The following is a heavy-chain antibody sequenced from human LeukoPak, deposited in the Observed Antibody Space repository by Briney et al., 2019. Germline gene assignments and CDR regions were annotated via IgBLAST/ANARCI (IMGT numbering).Heavy chain of an antibody. CDR1: GYSFTSYW. J-gene: IGHJ2*01. V-gene: IGHV5-51*01. Sequence: GGSLRLSCKGSGYSFTSYWIGWVRQMPGKGLEWMGIIYPGDSDARYGPSFQGQVTISADKSISTAYLQWSSLKASDTAIYYCARRVYSNYWYFDLWGRGTLVTVSS. D-gene: IGHD4-11*01. CDR2: IYPGDSDA. CDR3: ARRVYSNYWYFDL.